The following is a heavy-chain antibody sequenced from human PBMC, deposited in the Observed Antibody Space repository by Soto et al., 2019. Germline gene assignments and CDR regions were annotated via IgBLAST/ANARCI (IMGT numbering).Heavy chain of an antibody. Sequence: WGSLRLSCAASGFVFTGHSLNWVRQAPGKGLEWVSYISSSFTIYYADSVKGRFTVSRDTSKNMVYLQMNSLRAEDTAIYYCVSSKTGELSPFGYWGQGTPVTVSS. CDR2: ISSSFTI. J-gene: IGHJ4*02. V-gene: IGHV3-48*01. CDR3: VSSKTGELSPFGY. CDR1: GFVFTGHS. D-gene: IGHD3-16*02.